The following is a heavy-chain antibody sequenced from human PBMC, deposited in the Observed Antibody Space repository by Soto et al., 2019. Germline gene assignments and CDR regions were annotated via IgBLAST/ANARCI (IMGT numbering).Heavy chain of an antibody. CDR3: ARAWGYSLGYYYNGMDV. D-gene: IGHD5-18*01. CDR1: GGTFSSYA. J-gene: IGHJ6*02. Sequence: QVQLVQSGAEVKKPGSSVKVSCKASGGTFSSYAISWVRQAPGQGLEWMGGIIPIFGTANYAQKFQGRVTITADESTSTAYMELSSLRSEDTAVYYCARAWGYSLGYYYNGMDVWGQGTTVTVSS. CDR2: IIPIFGTA. V-gene: IGHV1-69*01.